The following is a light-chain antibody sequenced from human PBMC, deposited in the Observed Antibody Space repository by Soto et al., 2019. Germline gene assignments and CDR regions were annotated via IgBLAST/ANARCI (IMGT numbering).Light chain of an antibody. CDR1: SSDVGSSNL. CDR3: CSYAGGNTFA. Sequence: QPVLTQPASVSGSPGQSITISCTGTSSDVGSSNLVSWYQQHPGKAPKLIIYEGIQRPSGLSHRFSGSKSANTASLTISGLQTEDEADYYCCSYAGGNTFAFGGGTKLTVL. V-gene: IGLV2-23*03. CDR2: EGI. J-gene: IGLJ3*02.